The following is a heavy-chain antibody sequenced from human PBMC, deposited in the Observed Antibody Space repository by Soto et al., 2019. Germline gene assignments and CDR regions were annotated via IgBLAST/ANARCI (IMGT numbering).Heavy chain of an antibody. J-gene: IGHJ4*02. V-gene: IGHV3-48*02. CDR3: ASYPSFDY. Sequence: GGSLRLSCASSVFTFSIYSMYGVPQAPGKGREYGSDISSSSYTIYYADSVKGRFTISRDNVKHSLSLQMNSVRDEDTAVYYCASYPSFDYWGQGILVTVSS. CDR2: ISSSSYTI. CDR1: VFTFSIYS.